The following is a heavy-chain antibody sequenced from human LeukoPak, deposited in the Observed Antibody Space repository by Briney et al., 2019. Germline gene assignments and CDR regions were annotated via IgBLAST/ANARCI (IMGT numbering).Heavy chain of an antibody. CDR1: GGSISSYY. D-gene: IGHD6-13*01. Sequence: PSETLSLTCTVSGGSISSYYWGWIRQPPGKGLEWIGSIYYSGSTYYNPSLKSRVTISVDTSKNQFSLKLSSVTAADTAVYYCARPAAAGTIWYFDLWGRGTLVTVSS. CDR3: ARPAAAGTIWYFDL. V-gene: IGHV4-39*01. J-gene: IGHJ2*01. CDR2: IYYSGST.